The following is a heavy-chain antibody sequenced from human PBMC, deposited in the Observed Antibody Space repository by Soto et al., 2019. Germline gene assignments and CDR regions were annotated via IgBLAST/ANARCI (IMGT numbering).Heavy chain of an antibody. CDR3: AKSPGMYYYDSSGYYHYDY. CDR1: GFTFSSHA. D-gene: IGHD3-22*01. J-gene: IGHJ4*02. CDR2: ISGSGVST. Sequence: GGSLRRSCAASGFTFSSHAMSWVRQAPGKGLEWVSAISGSGVSTYYADSVKGRFTISRDNSKNTLYLQMNSLRAEDTAVYYCAKSPGMYYYDSSGYYHYDYWGQGTLVTVSS. V-gene: IGHV3-23*01.